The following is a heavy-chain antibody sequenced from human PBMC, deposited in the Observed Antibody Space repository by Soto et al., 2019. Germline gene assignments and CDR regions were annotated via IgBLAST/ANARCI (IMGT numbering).Heavy chain of an antibody. J-gene: IGHJ6*02. Sequence: QMQLQESGPGLVKPSETLSLICSVSGDSITAYYLSWLRQSPGKELEWIGYIYHNAETNYHPSVKSRVTISADTSKTQFSLRLSSATAAYTGVYYCARDKGGEFLKGSGMDVWGQGTTVIVSS. D-gene: IGHD3-10*01. CDR1: GDSITAYY. V-gene: IGHV4-59*01. CDR3: ARDKGGEFLKGSGMDV. CDR2: IYHNAET.